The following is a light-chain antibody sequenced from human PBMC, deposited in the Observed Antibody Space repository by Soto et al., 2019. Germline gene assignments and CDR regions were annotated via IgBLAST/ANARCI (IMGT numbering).Light chain of an antibody. CDR1: SSDVGGYNY. Sequence: QSVLTQPASVSGSPGQSITISCTGTSSDVGGYNYVSWYQQHPGKAPKLMIYEVSNRPSGVSNRFSGSKSGNTASLTISGLQAEDEADYYGSSYTSSGTRVFGGGTKPPS. J-gene: IGLJ3*02. CDR2: EVS. V-gene: IGLV2-14*01. CDR3: SSYTSSGTRV.